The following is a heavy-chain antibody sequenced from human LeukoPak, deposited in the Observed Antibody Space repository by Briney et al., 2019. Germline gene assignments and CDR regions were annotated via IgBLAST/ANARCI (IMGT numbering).Heavy chain of an antibody. CDR3: TRAVAHLDY. D-gene: IGHD4-23*01. Sequence: PGGSLRLSCAPSGFTFGNYAISWVRQAPGKELEWVGFIRSQTYGGTTEYAASVKGRFTISRDDSKSIAYLQMNSLKSEDTAVYYCTRAVAHLDYWGQGTLVTVSS. CDR1: GFTFGNYA. J-gene: IGHJ4*02. V-gene: IGHV3-49*04. CDR2: IRSQTYGGTT.